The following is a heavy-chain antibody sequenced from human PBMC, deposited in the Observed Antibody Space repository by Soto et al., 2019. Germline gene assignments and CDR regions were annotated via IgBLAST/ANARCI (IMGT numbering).Heavy chain of an antibody. CDR1: GGSISSYY. V-gene: IGHV4-59*01. Sequence: SETLSLTXTVSGGSISSYYWSWIRQPPGKGLEWIGYIYYSGSTNYNPSLKSRVTISVDTSKNQFSLKLSSVTAADTAVYYCARESIAAAGTNWFDPWGQGTLVTVSS. J-gene: IGHJ5*02. CDR2: IYYSGST. CDR3: ARESIAAAGTNWFDP. D-gene: IGHD6-13*01.